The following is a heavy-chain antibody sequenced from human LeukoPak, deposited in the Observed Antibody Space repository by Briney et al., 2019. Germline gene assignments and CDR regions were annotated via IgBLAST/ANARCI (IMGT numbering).Heavy chain of an antibody. J-gene: IGHJ1*01. CDR1: GGTFSSYA. D-gene: IGHD3-22*01. V-gene: IGHV1-69*05. CDR3: ARSLARGLYDSSDYHGSLAEYFQH. Sequence: ASVKVSCKASGGTFSSYAISWVRQAPGQGLEWMGGIIPIFGTANYAQKFQGRVTITTDESTSTAYMELSSLRSEDTAVYYCARSLARGLYDSSDYHGSLAEYFQHWRQGTLVTVSS. CDR2: IIPIFGTA.